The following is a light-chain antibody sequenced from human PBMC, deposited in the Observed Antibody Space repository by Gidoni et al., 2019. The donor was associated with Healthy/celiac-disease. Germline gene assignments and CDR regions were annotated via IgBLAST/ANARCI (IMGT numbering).Light chain of an antibody. CDR3: QQYGSSRWT. V-gene: IGKV3-20*01. J-gene: IGKJ1*01. CDR2: GAS. CDR1: QSVSSSY. Sequence: EIVLTQSPGTLSLSPGERATLSCTASQSVSSSYLACYQQKPGQAPRLLISGASSRATGIPDRFSGSGSETDFTLTISRLEPEDFAVYYCQQYGSSRWTFGQGTKVEIK.